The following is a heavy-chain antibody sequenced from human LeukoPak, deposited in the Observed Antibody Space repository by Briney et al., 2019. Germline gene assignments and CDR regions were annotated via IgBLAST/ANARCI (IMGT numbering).Heavy chain of an antibody. J-gene: IGHJ5*02. D-gene: IGHD3-10*01. CDR3: ARGGITMVRGVIDLGFDP. V-gene: IGHV1-2*02. Sequence: ASVKVSCKASGYTFTGYYMHWVRQAPGQGLEWMGWINPNSSGTNYAQKFQGRVTMTRDTSISTAYMELSRLRSDDTAVYYCARGGITMVRGVIDLGFDPWGQGTLVTVSS. CDR1: GYTFTGYY. CDR2: INPNSSGT.